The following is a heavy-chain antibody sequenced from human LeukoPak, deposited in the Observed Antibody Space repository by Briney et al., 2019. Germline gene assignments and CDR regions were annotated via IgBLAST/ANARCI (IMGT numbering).Heavy chain of an antibody. CDR1: GFTVSRNY. CDR2: IYSGGNT. J-gene: IGHJ4*02. Sequence: PRGSLRLSCAASGFTVSRNYMSWVRQAPGKGLEWVSVIYSGGNTDYADSVKGRFTISRDNSKNTLYLQMNSLRAEDTAVYYCASGGVFSSSWNDNWGQGTLVTVSS. D-gene: IGHD6-13*01. CDR3: ASGGVFSSSWNDN. V-gene: IGHV3-53*01.